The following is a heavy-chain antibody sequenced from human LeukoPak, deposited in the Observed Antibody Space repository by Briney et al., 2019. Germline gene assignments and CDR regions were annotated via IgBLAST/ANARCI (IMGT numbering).Heavy chain of an antibody. Sequence: MPSETLSLTCTVSGGSISSGSYYWSWIRQPAGKGLEWIGRIYTSGSTNYNPSLKSRVTISVDTSKNQFSLKLSSATAADTAVYYCARRPTYYYDSSYYMDVWGKGTTVTVSS. D-gene: IGHD3-22*01. J-gene: IGHJ6*03. CDR3: ARRPTYYYDSSYYMDV. V-gene: IGHV4-61*02. CDR1: GGSISSGSYY. CDR2: IYTSGST.